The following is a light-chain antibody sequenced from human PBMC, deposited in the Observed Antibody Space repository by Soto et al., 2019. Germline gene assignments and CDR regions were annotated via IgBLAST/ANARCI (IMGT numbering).Light chain of an antibody. Sequence: QSVLTQPPSVSGAPGQRVTISCTGSSSNIGAGYDVHWYQQLPGTAPKLLIYGNSNRPSGVPDRFSGSKSGTSASLAITGLQAQDEADYHCQSSDSSLSGWVFGGGTQLTVL. CDR3: QSSDSSLSGWV. V-gene: IGLV1-40*01. CDR2: GNS. J-gene: IGLJ3*02. CDR1: SSNIGAGYD.